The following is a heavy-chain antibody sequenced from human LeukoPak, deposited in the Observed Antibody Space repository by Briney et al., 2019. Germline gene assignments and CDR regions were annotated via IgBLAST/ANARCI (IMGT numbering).Heavy chain of an antibody. J-gene: IGHJ4*02. V-gene: IGHV3-23*01. Sequence: GGSLRLSCAASGFTFSSYAMSWVRQAPGKGLEWVSAISGSGGSTYYADSVKGRFTISRDNSKNTLYLQMNSLRAEDTAVYYCATHVDSHCSGGSCYFLQDFFFDYWGQGTLVTVSS. CDR2: ISGSGGST. D-gene: IGHD2-15*01. CDR3: ATHVDSHCSGGSCYFLQDFFFDY. CDR1: GFTFSSYA.